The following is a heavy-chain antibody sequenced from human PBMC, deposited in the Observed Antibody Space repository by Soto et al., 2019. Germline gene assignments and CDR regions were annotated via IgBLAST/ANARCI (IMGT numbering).Heavy chain of an antibody. CDR3: ARGDIVATTVDY. CDR2: ISSSSSYI. CDR1: GFTFSSYS. V-gene: IGHV3-21*01. J-gene: IGHJ4*02. D-gene: IGHD5-12*01. Sequence: GGSLRLSCAASGFTFSSYSMNWVRQAPGKGLEWVSSISSSSSYIYYADSVKGRFTISRYNAKNSLYLQMNSLRAEDTAVYYCARGDIVATTVDYWGQGTLVTVSS.